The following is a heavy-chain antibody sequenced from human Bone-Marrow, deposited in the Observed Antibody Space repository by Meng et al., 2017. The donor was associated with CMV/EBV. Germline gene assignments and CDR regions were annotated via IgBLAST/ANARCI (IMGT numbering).Heavy chain of an antibody. J-gene: IGHJ5*02. Sequence: SSSSYYWGWIRQPPGKGLEWIGSIYYSGSTYYNPSLKSRVTISVDTSKNQFSLKLSSVTAADTAVYYCARVSYDYVWGSYRCNWFDPWGQGTLVTVS. CDR2: IYYSGST. CDR1: SSSSYY. V-gene: IGHV4-39*07. CDR3: ARVSYDYVWGSYRCNWFDP. D-gene: IGHD3-16*02.